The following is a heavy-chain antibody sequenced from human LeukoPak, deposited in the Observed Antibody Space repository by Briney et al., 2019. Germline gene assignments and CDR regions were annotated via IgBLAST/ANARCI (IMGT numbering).Heavy chain of an antibody. J-gene: IGHJ4*02. D-gene: IGHD5-18*01. V-gene: IGHV1-69*04. CDR2: IIPILGIA. CDR3: ARDVATAMVTNFDY. Sequence: ASVKVSCKASGGTFSSYAISWVRQAPGQGLEWMGRIIPILGIANYAQKFQGRVTITADKSTSTAYMELSGLRSEDTAVYYCARDVATAMVTNFDYWGQGTLVTVSS. CDR1: GGTFSSYA.